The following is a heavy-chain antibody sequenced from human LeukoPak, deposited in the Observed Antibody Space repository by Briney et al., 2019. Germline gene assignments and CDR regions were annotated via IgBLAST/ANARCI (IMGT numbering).Heavy chain of an antibody. CDR2: ISYDGKKK. CDR1: GFIFSTCG. J-gene: IGHJ4*02. CDR3: ARDGRGRDDISGPSDF. V-gene: IGHV3-30*03. D-gene: IGHD3-22*01. Sequence: PGGSLRLSCAVSGFIFSTCGMHWVRQAPGKGLEWVAAISYDGKKKDYVDSLKGRFTISRDNSENTLYLQMNSLKVEDTAVYFCARDGRGRDDISGPSDFWGQGTLVTVSS.